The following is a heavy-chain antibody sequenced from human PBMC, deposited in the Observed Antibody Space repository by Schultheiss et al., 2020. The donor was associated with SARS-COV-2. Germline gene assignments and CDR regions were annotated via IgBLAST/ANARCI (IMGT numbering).Heavy chain of an antibody. J-gene: IGHJ4*02. D-gene: IGHD2-15*01. CDR1: GFTFSAYS. V-gene: IGHV3-21*01. CDR2: ISSSSSYI. CDR3: ARDHRSVCSGGSCYSVY. Sequence: GGSLRLSCVASGFTFSAYSMTWVRQAPGKGLEWVSSISSSSSYIYYADSLKGRFTISRDNAKNSLYLQMNSLRAEDTAVYYCARDHRSVCSGGSCYSVYWGQGTLVTVSS.